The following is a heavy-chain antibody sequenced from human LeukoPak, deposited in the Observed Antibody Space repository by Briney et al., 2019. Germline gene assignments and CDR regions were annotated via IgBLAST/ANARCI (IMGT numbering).Heavy chain of an antibody. V-gene: IGHV1-18*01. D-gene: IGHD2-2*01. Sequence: ASVTVSCKASGYTFTSYGISWVRQAPGQGLEWMGWISAYNGNTNYAQKLQGRVTMTTDTSTSTAYMELRSLRSDDTAVYYCARIQGYCSSTSCYAWDGMDVWGKGTTVTVSS. CDR3: ARIQGYCSSTSCYAWDGMDV. J-gene: IGHJ6*03. CDR2: ISAYNGNT. CDR1: GYTFTSYG.